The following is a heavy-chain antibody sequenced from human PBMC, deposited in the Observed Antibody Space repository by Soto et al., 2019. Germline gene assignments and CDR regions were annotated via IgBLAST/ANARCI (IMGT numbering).Heavy chain of an antibody. CDR3: ARQGSNEYYYYGMDV. J-gene: IGHJ6*02. CDR1: GYTFTSYA. V-gene: IGHV1-3*01. Sequence: ASVKVSCKASGYTFTSYAIHWVRQAPGQRLEWMGWINAGNGNTKYSQNFQGRVTITRDTSASTAYMELSSLRSEDTAVYYCARQGSNEYYYYGMDVWGQGTTVTVS. CDR2: INAGNGNT. D-gene: IGHD3-10*01.